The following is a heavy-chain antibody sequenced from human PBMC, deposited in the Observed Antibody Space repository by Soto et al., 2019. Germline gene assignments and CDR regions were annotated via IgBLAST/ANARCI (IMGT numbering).Heavy chain of an antibody. D-gene: IGHD5-12*01. V-gene: IGHV3-30*03. CDR3: ARGGYNGYALDY. Sequence: QVQLVESGGGVVQPGRSLRLSCAASGFTFSNYAMHWVRQAPGKGLEWVSLMSYDGSSKYYADSVKGRFTFSRDNSKNTLSVQMNSLRLEDTAVYYCARGGYNGYALDYWGQGTLVTVSS. CDR2: MSYDGSSK. CDR1: GFTFSNYA. J-gene: IGHJ4*02.